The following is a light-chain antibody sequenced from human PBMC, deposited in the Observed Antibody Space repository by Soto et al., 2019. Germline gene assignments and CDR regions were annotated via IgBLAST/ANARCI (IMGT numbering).Light chain of an antibody. CDR3: QQYNKWPQFT. Sequence: ERVMTQSPATLSVSPGERATLFCRASQSVGTNLAWYQQKPGQAPRLLIYGASTRATGIPARFSGSGSGTEFTLTISSLQSEDFAVYYCQQYNKWPQFTFGPGTKVDIK. CDR1: QSVGTN. J-gene: IGKJ3*01. V-gene: IGKV3D-15*01. CDR2: GAS.